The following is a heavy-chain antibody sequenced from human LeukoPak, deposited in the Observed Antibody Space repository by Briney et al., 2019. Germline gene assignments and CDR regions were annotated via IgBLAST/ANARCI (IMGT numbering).Heavy chain of an antibody. D-gene: IGHD1-1*01. CDR2: INNDGTAT. J-gene: IGHJ4*02. Sequence: GGSLRLSCAASRFTFSSYAMSCVRQAPGKGLVWVSRINNDGTATFFADSVKGRFTISRDSAKNTLYLQMDSLRAEDTAMYYCAREILEPGKTHEYWGQGTLVTVSS. CDR3: AREILEPGKTHEY. V-gene: IGHV3-74*01. CDR1: RFTFSSYA.